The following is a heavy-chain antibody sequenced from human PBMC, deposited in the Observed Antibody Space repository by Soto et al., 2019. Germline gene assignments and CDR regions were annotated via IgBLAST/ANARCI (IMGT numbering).Heavy chain of an antibody. J-gene: IGHJ4*02. CDR2: ISYDGSNK. CDR3: ARDVESTGIQIAQQIDY. V-gene: IGHV3-30-3*01. Sequence: QVQLVESGGGVVQPGRSLRLSCAASGFTFSSYAMHWVRQAPGKGLEWVAVISYDGSNKYYADSVKGRFTISRDNSKNTLYLQMNSLRAEDTAVYYCARDVESTGIQIAQQIDYWGQGTLVTVSS. D-gene: IGHD5-18*01. CDR1: GFTFSSYA.